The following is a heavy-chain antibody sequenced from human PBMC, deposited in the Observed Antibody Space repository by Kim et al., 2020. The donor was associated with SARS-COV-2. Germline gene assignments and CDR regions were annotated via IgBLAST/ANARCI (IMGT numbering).Heavy chain of an antibody. CDR3: ARELPYTTCWYTIDY. Sequence: GGSLRLSCAAFGFSFDSYAMGWVRQAPGKGLEWVSAIRGSGGRTYYADSVKGRFTISRDNSKNTLYLQRSSLRAEDTAVYYCARELPYTTCWYTIDYWGRGTPVAVSS. D-gene: IGHD6-13*01. V-gene: IGHV3-23*01. CDR2: IRGSGGRT. J-gene: IGHJ4*02. CDR1: GFSFDSYA.